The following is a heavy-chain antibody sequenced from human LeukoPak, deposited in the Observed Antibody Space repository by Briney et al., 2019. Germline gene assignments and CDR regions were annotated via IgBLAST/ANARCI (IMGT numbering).Heavy chain of an antibody. D-gene: IGHD6-13*01. J-gene: IGHJ6*03. CDR2: INPNSGGT. Sequence: ASVKVSCKASGYTFTGYYMHWVRQAPGQGLERMGWINPNSGGTNYAQKFQGRVTMTRDTSISTAYMELSRLRSDDTAVYYCARDQAAAGPKTKYYYYYYMDVWGKGTTVTVSS. V-gene: IGHV1-2*02. CDR3: ARDQAAAGPKTKYYYYYYMDV. CDR1: GYTFTGYY.